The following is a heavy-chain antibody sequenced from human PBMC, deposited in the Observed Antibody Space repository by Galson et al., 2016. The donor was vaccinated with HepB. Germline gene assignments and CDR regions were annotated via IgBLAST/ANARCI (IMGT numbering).Heavy chain of an antibody. V-gene: IGHV3-23*01. CDR1: GFTFSTYA. J-gene: IGHJ4*02. CDR3: AREGGQWLERFDY. D-gene: IGHD6-19*01. CDR2: ISGSAGST. Sequence: SLRLSCAASGFTFSTYAMSWVRQAPGKGLEWVSVISGSAGSTYYADSVKGRFTISRDNSKNMLYMQVNSLRAEDTAVYYCAREGGQWLERFDYWGQGTLGTVSS.